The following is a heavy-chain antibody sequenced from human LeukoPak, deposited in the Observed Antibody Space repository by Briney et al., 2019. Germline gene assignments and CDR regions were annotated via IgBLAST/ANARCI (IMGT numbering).Heavy chain of an antibody. Sequence: GGSLRLSCAASGFTFGSYSMNWVRQAPGKGLEWVAYITSRSGTMFYADSVKGRFTISRDNSKNTLYLQMNSLRAEDTAVYYCARDVSNVGLDYWGQGTLVTVSS. J-gene: IGHJ4*02. CDR1: GFTFGSYS. CDR2: ITSRSGTM. D-gene: IGHD2-8*01. CDR3: ARDVSNVGLDY. V-gene: IGHV3-48*01.